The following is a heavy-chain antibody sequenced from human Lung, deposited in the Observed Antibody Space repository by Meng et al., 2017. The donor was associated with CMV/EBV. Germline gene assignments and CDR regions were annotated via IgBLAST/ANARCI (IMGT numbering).Heavy chain of an antibody. V-gene: IGHV4-4*03. D-gene: IGHD6-19*01. CDR2: IYHSGST. CDR1: GGSISSSNL. Sequence: ASGPGLVKSLALLSLPRACSGGSISSSNLGSWVRQPPGKGLEWIGEIYHSGSTNYNPSLKSRVTISVDKSKNQFSLKLSSVTAADTAVYYCASFPPPGKQWLVTDYWGQGTLVTVSS. J-gene: IGHJ4*02. CDR3: ASFPPPGKQWLVTDY.